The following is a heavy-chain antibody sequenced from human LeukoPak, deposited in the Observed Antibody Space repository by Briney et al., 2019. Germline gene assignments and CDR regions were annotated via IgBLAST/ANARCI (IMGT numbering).Heavy chain of an antibody. V-gene: IGHV1-24*01. Sequence: ASVKVSCKVSGYTLTELSMHWVRQAPGKGLEWMGGFDPEDGETIYAQKFQGRVTMTEDTSTDTAYMELNSLRSEDTAVYYCATESGYYYDSSGSFDYWGQGTLVTVSS. CDR3: ATESGYYYDSSGSFDY. CDR2: FDPEDGET. J-gene: IGHJ4*02. D-gene: IGHD3-22*01. CDR1: GYTLTELS.